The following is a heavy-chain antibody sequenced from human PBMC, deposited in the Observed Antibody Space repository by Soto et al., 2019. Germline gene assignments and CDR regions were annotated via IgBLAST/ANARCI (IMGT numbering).Heavy chain of an antibody. CDR2: ISYDGSNK. CDR1: GFTFSSYG. D-gene: IGHD1-26*01. V-gene: IGHV3-30*18. J-gene: IGHJ4*02. CDR3: ANSPPQWELPSPLGFGGFDY. Sequence: QVQLVESGGGVVQPGRSLRLSCAASGFTFSSYGMHWVRQAPGKGLEWVAVISYDGSNKYYADSVKGRFTISRDNSKNTLYLQMNSLRAEDTAVYYCANSPPQWELPSPLGFGGFDYWGQGTLVTVSS.